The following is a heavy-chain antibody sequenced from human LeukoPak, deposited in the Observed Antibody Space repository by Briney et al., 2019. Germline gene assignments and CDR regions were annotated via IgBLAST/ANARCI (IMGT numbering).Heavy chain of an antibody. CDR1: GFTFSNYA. D-gene: IGHD3-10*01. J-gene: IGHJ4*02. V-gene: IGHV3-30*01. Sequence: GSLRLSCAASGFTFSNYAMHWVRQAPGKGLEWVSLISSGGTYEYYADSVKGRFTISRDNSKNTLYLQLNSLRAEDTAVYYCARDTTYYYDSGSSGPHYFDNWGQGTLVTVSS. CDR3: ARDTTYYYDSGSSGPHYFDN. CDR2: ISSGGTYE.